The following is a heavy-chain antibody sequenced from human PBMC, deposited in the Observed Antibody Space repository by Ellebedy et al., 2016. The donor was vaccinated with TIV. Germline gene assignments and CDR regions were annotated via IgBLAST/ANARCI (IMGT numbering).Heavy chain of an antibody. V-gene: IGHV1-2*02. CDR1: GYTFTTYY. CDR3: AALPYISTSSAY. D-gene: IGHD6-13*01. Sequence: ASVKVSCKASGYTFTTYYMHWVRQAPGQGLEWMGWINPNSGGTNYAQKFQGRVTMTRDTSISTGYMELSGLKSDDTAVYYCAALPYISTSSAYWGQGTLVTVSP. CDR2: INPNSGGT. J-gene: IGHJ4*02.